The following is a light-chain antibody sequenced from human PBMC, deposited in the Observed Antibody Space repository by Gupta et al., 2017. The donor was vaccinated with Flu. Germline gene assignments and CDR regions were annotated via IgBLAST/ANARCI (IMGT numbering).Light chain of an antibody. CDR2: GNK. CDR3: QSYDSSGSGWV. CDR1: SANIGEGDD. Sequence: CIWCSANIGEGDDVHWYQQHPGTAPKFPIYGNKNRSTGVPERFSGSKCGTSATLAITGLQAEDAADYYWQSYDSSGSGWVFGGGTKLTVL. V-gene: IGLV1-40*01. J-gene: IGLJ2*01.